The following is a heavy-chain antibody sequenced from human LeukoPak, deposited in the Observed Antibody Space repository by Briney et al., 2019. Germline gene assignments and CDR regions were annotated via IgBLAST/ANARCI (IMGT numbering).Heavy chain of an antibody. D-gene: IGHD1-1*01. CDR2: IKSDGSST. CDR1: GFTFSSYW. V-gene: IGHV3-74*01. Sequence: GGSLRLSCAASGFTFSSYWMHWVRQAPGKELVCVSRIKSDGSSTSYADSVKGRFTISRDDAKNTLYLQMNSLRAADTAVYYCARAYNSHFDYWGQGALVTVSS. CDR3: ARAYNSHFDY. J-gene: IGHJ4*02.